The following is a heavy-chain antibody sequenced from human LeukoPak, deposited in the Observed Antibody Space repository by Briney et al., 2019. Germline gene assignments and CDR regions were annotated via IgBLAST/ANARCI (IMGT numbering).Heavy chain of an antibody. J-gene: IGHJ5*02. D-gene: IGHD3-3*01. CDR3: ARFDPYYDFWSGSET. CDR1: GFTFSSYG. CDR2: ISSSSSYI. V-gene: IGHV3-21*01. Sequence: GGSLRLSCAASGFTFSSYGMHWVRQAPGKGLEWVSSISSSSSYIYYADSVKGRFTISRDNAKNSLYLQMNSLRAEDTAVYYCARFDPYYDFWSGSETWGQGTLVTVSS.